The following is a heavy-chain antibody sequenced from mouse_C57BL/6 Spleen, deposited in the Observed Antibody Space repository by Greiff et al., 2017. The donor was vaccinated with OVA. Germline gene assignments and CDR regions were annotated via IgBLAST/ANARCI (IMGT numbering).Heavy chain of an antibody. J-gene: IGHJ1*03. Sequence: EVQLVESGPELVKPGASVKIPCKASGYTFTDYNMDWVKQSHGKSLEWIGDINPNNGGTIYNQKFKGKATLTVDKSSSTAYMELRSLTSEETAVYYCAREGGLRPGGYWYFDVWGTGNTVTVSS. CDR2: INPNNGGT. CDR3: AREGGLRPGGYWYFDV. CDR1: GYTFTDYN. D-gene: IGHD2-4*01. V-gene: IGHV1-18*01.